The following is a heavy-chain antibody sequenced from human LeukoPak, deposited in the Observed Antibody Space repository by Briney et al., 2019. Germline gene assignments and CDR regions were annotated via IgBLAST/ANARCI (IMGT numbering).Heavy chain of an antibody. Sequence: QSGGSLRLSCSVSGFIFRDFSMTWVRQAPEKGLEWVAQINLDGSGKNHVDSVKGRFTISRDNAKNSLYLQMNSLRVEDTAVYYCVRDASPRYSGSDVLYWGQGTLVTVAS. J-gene: IGHJ4*02. D-gene: IGHD5-12*01. CDR2: INLDGSGK. CDR3: VRDASPRYSGSDVLY. CDR1: GFIFRDFS. V-gene: IGHV3-7*01.